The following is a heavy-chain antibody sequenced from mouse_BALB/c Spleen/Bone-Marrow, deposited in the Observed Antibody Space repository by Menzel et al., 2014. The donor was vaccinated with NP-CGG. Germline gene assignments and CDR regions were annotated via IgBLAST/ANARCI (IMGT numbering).Heavy chain of an antibody. Sequence: VQLQQSGPELVRPGASVKMSCKASGYTFTSYWTHWVKQRPGQGLEWIGMIDPSNSETRLNQKFKDKATLNVDKSSNTAYMQLSSLTSEDSAVYYCARSYYYGSTYYFDYWGQGTTLTVSS. CDR2: IDPSNSET. V-gene: IGHV1S127*01. CDR3: ARSYYYGSTYYFDY. D-gene: IGHD1-1*01. J-gene: IGHJ2*01. CDR1: GYTFTSYW.